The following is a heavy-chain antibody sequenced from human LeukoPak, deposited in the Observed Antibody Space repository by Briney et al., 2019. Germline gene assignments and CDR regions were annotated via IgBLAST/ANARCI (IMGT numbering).Heavy chain of an antibody. V-gene: IGHV3-7*01. CDR3: ANGDGFDY. CDR1: GGSISSSSYY. J-gene: IGHJ4*02. D-gene: IGHD5-24*01. CDR2: IKQDGSET. Sequence: ETLSLTCTVSGGSISSSSYYWGWIRQPPGKGLEWVANIKQDGSETYYADSVKGRFTIFRDNAKNSLYLQMDSLRVEDTAVYYCANGDGFDYWGQGTLVIVSS.